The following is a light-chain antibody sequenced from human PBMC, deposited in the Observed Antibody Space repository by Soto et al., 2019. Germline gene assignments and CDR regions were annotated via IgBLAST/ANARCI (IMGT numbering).Light chain of an antibody. CDR2: RAS. Sequence: DNQMTQSPSSVSASVGDRVTITCRASQGITSWLTWYQQKPGKAPKLLIYRASNLQSGVPSRFSGSGSGTDFTLSISGLQPADFATYYCQQTTPFPLTFGGGTKVEIK. CDR3: QQTTPFPLT. CDR1: QGITSW. V-gene: IGKV1-12*01. J-gene: IGKJ4*01.